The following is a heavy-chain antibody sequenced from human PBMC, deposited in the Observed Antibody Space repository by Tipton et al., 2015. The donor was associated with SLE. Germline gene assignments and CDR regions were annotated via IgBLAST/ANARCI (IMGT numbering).Heavy chain of an antibody. J-gene: IGHJ4*02. V-gene: IGHV1-46*01. CDR3: ARGSRVVVAAPFEY. CDR1: GYTFTRYY. Sequence: QSGAEVKKPGASVKVSCKASGYTFTRYYMHWVRQAPGQGLEWMGIINPSGGSTTYAQKFQGRVTMTRDTSTSTVYMELNSLISEGTAVYYWARGSRVVVAAPFEYWGQGTLVTVSS. D-gene: IGHD2-15*01. CDR2: INPSGGST.